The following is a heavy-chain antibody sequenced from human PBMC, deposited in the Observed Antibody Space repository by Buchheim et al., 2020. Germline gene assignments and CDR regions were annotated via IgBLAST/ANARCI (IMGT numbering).Heavy chain of an antibody. CDR2: ISGISPTI. J-gene: IGHJ3*02. Sequence: EVQLVESGGGLVQPGGSLRLSCAASGFTFSTYTMNWVRQAPGKGLEWVSYISGISPTIYYADSVKGRFTISRDNAKNSLYLQMNSLRDEDTAVYYCAREGQSTYYDFWSALWAAFDIWGQGT. CDR1: GFTFSTYT. V-gene: IGHV3-48*02. D-gene: IGHD3-3*01. CDR3: AREGQSTYYDFWSALWAAFDI.